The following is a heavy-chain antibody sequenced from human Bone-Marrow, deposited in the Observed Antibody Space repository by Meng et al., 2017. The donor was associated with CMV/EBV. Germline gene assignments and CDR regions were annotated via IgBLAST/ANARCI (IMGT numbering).Heavy chain of an antibody. CDR3: ARHYYGMDV. V-gene: IGHV3-30-3*01. Sequence: GESLKISCAASGFTFSSYAMHWVRQAPGKGLEWVAVISYDGSNKYYADSVKGRFTISRDNSKNTLYLQMNSLRAEDTAVYYCARHYYGMDVWGQGTTVTVSS. J-gene: IGHJ6*02. CDR2: ISYDGSNK. CDR1: GFTFSSYA.